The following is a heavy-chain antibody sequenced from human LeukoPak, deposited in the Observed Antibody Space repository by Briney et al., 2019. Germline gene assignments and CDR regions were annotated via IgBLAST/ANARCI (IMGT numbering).Heavy chain of an antibody. CDR3: ARKSLRYYYGSGRPFDY. D-gene: IGHD3-10*01. V-gene: IGHV4-34*01. Sequence: PSETLSLTCAVYGGSFSGYYWSWIRQPPGKGLEWIGEINHSGSTNYNPSLKSRVTISVDTSKNQFSLKLSSVTAADTAVYYCARKSLRYYYGSGRPFDYWGQGTLVTVSS. J-gene: IGHJ4*02. CDR1: GGSFSGYY. CDR2: INHSGST.